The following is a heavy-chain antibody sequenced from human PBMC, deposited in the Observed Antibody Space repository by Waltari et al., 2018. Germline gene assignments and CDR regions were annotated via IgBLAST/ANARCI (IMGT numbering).Heavy chain of an antibody. D-gene: IGHD2-2*03. CDR1: GYFINTGFF. V-gene: IGHV4-38-2*01. Sequence: QGQLQESGPGLVRPSETLSLTCDVSGYFINTGFFWGWVRQPPGKGLEWIGNIYYDGTTYYNPSLSHRLMISLDTSKNQFSLRLNFVDVADTAVYYCARQTLGYCTSAACRRLETWGQGILVTVSS. J-gene: IGHJ5*02. CDR3: ARQTLGYCTSAACRRLET. CDR2: IYYDGTT.